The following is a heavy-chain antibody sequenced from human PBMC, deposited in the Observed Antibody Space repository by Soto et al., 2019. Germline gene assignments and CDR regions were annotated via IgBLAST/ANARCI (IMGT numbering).Heavy chain of an antibody. CDR1: GYSFTSYW. J-gene: IGHJ5*02. CDR3: ARHSNYDSTYNWFDP. V-gene: IGHV5-51*01. D-gene: IGHD3-22*01. Sequence: GESLKISCKGSGYSFTSYWIGWVRQMPGKGLEWMGIIYPGDSDTRYSPSFQGQVTISAGKSISTAYLQWCSLKASDTAMYYCARHSNYDSTYNWFDPWGQGTLVTVSS. CDR2: IYPGDSDT.